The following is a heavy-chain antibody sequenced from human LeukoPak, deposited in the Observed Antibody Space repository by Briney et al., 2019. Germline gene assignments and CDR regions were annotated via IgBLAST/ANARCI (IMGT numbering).Heavy chain of an antibody. CDR1: GFFFSSHG. V-gene: IGHV3-30*04. J-gene: IGHJ4*02. Sequence: GGSLRLSCATSGFFFSSHGLHWVRQAPGQGLEWLAVISFDGKNKFYADSVKGRFTISRDNPRNTLYLQMNSLRAEDTAVYYCARAPREWLLGYYFDYWGQGTLVTVSS. CDR3: ARAPREWLLGYYFDY. D-gene: IGHD3-3*01. CDR2: ISFDGKNK.